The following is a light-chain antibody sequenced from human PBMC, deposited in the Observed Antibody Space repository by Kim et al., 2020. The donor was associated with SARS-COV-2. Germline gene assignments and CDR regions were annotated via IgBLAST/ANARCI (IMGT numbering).Light chain of an antibody. Sequence: SITISCTRTGSDVGRYNLVSWYRQLPGKAPKLMIYEVSERPSGVSDRFSGSKSGNTASLTISGLQAEDEADYYCCSYAGSSASVVFGGGTQLTVL. CDR2: EVS. CDR3: CSYAGSSASVV. V-gene: IGLV2-23*02. J-gene: IGLJ2*01. CDR1: GSDVGRYNL.